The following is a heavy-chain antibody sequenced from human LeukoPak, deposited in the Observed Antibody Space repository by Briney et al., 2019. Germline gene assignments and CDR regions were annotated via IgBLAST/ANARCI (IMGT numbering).Heavy chain of an antibody. CDR2: ISSSSSYT. CDR1: GFTFSDYY. V-gene: IGHV3-11*06. CDR3: ARVVVPAASIVATIDDLRADYYYGMDV. Sequence: GGSLRLSCAASGFTFSDYYMSWIRQAPGKGLEWVSYISSSSSYTNYADSVKGRFTISRDNAKNSLYLQINSLRAEDTAVYYCARVVVPAASIVATIDDLRADYYYGMDVWGKGTTVTVSS. D-gene: IGHD2-2*01. J-gene: IGHJ6*04.